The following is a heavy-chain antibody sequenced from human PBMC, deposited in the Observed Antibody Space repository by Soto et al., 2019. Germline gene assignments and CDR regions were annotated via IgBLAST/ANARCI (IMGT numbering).Heavy chain of an antibody. V-gene: IGHV4-59*01. Sequence: SETLSLTCAVSGDSISGYYWSWIRQPPGKGLEWIGYIHHSGSTNYNPSLTGRLTISVDTSRNQFSLKLSSVTAADTAVYYCARDAYSYDDYGQEGHAFEAWGQGTMVTVSS. J-gene: IGHJ3*01. CDR3: ARDAYSYDDYGQEGHAFEA. D-gene: IGHD3-22*01. CDR2: IHHSGST. CDR1: GDSISGYY.